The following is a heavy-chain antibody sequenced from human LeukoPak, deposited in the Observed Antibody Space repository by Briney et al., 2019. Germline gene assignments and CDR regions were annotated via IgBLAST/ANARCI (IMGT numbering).Heavy chain of an antibody. Sequence: SETLSLTCTVSGGSISSYHWSWIRQPPGKGLEWIGHIYYTGSTNYNPSLKSRVTISLDTSKNQFSLKLSSLTAADTAVYYCTRSLGVVIHGGMDVWGQGTTVTVSS. V-gene: IGHV4-59*01. CDR1: GGSISSYH. J-gene: IGHJ6*02. CDR2: IYYTGST. D-gene: IGHD3-3*01. CDR3: TRSLGVVIHGGMDV.